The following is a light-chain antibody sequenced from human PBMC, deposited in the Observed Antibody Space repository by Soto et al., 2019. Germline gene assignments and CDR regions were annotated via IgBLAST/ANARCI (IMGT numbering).Light chain of an antibody. CDR3: QQYHNWPPWT. CDR1: QSVSNN. V-gene: IGKV3-15*01. CDR2: GAS. Sequence: ERVMTQSPATLSVSPGERATLSCRASQSVSNNLAWYQQKPDQAPRLLIYGASTRASGVPARFSGSGSGTEFTLTISSLQSEDFAVYYCQQYHNWPPWTFGQGTKLEIK. J-gene: IGKJ1*01.